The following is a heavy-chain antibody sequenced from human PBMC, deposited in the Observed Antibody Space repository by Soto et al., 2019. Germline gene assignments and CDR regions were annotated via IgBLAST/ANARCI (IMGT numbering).Heavy chain of an antibody. J-gene: IGHJ6*02. CDR3: AHSRCGGDCLQSYSSHYYYGMDV. D-gene: IGHD2-21*02. CDR2: IYWDDDK. Sequence: QITLKESGPSLVKPTQTLTLTCTFSGFSLSTGGVGVGWIRQPPGKALEWLALIYWDDDKRYSPSLRSRLTVTKDTSKNQVVLTRSNMDPVDTATYYCAHSRCGGDCLQSYSSHYYYGMDVWGQGTTVTVS. CDR1: GFSLSTGGVG. V-gene: IGHV2-5*02.